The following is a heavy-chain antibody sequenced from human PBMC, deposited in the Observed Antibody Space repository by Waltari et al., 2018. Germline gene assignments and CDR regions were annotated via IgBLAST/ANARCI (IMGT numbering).Heavy chain of an antibody. CDR1: GGTFRSSA. CDR2: IIPIFGTA. CDR3: ARDLSVEAGYYYYYMDV. Sequence: QVQLVQSGAEVKKPGSSVNVSCKASGGTFRSSAIRWLHQAPGQGLEWMGGIIPIFGTANYAQKFQGRVTITADESTSTAYMELSSLRSEDTAVYYCARDLSVEAGYYYYYMDVWGKGTTVTVSS. J-gene: IGHJ6*03. V-gene: IGHV1-69*12.